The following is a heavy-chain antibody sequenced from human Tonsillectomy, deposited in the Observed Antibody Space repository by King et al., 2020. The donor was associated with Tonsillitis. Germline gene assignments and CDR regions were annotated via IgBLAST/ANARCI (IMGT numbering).Heavy chain of an antibody. Sequence: QLVQSGAEVKKPGASVKVSCKASGYTFPNYGITWVRQAPGQGLEWMGWISAYNDNTNFAQKVQDRITMSTDTSTSTAYMEMWSLRSDDTAVYYCARDRHQLLGYWGQGTQVTVSS. CDR3: ARDRHQLLGY. V-gene: IGHV1-18*01. CDR1: GYTFPNYG. D-gene: IGHD2-2*01. J-gene: IGHJ4*02. CDR2: ISAYNDNT.